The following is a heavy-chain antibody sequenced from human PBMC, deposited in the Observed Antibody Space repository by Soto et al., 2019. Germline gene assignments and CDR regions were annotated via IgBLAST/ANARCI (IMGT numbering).Heavy chain of an antibody. J-gene: IGHJ5*02. V-gene: IGHV1-46*01. D-gene: IGHD2-2*01. CDR1: GYTLTSYY. CDR2: INPSGGRT. Sequence: GASVKVSCKASGYTLTSYYMHWVRQAPGQGLEWMGIINPSGGRTSYAQKFQGRVTMTRDTFTSTVYMELSSLRSEDTAIYYCARDGCISSSCYGGGNWFDPWGQGTLVTVSS. CDR3: ARDGCISSSCYGGGNWFDP.